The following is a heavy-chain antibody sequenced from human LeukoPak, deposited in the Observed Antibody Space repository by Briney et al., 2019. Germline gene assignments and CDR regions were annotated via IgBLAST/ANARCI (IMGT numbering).Heavy chain of an antibody. CDR3: ARAPMVLGYYYYYMDV. CDR2: IIPIFGTA. D-gene: IGHD2-8*01. V-gene: IGHV1-69*05. CDR1: GGTFSSYA. Sequence: GSSVKVSCKASGGTFSSYAISWVRQAPGQGLEWMGGIIPIFGTANYAQKFQGRVTITTDESTSTAYMELSSLRSEDTAVYYCARAPMVLGYYYYYMDVWGKGTTVTVSS. J-gene: IGHJ6*03.